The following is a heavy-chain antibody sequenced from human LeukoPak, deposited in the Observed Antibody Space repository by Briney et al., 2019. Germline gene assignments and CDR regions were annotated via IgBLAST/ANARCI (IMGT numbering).Heavy chain of an antibody. CDR2: IEDDGGEK. CDR1: GFTFSNYW. V-gene: IGHV3-7*01. J-gene: IGHJ5*02. Sequence: GGSLRLSCAASGFTFSNYWMSWVRRAPGKGLDWVANIEDDGGEKYYVDSVKGRFSISRDNARNSLYLQLNSLRGEDTAVYYCVRGRGSYGWFDPWGQGTLVTVSS. CDR3: VRGRGSYGWFDP. D-gene: IGHD3-10*01.